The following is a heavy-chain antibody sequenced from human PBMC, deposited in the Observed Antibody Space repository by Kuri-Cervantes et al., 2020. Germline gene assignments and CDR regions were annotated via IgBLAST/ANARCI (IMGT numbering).Heavy chain of an antibody. V-gene: IGHV3-30-3*01. D-gene: IGHD1-7*01. Sequence: GGSLRLSCAASGFTFSSYAMHWVRQAPGKGLEWVAVISYDGSNKYYADSVKGRFTISRDNSKNTLHLQMNSLRAEDTAVYYCARDPDDITGTADAFDIWGQGTMVTVSS. J-gene: IGHJ3*02. CDR1: GFTFSSYA. CDR3: ARDPDDITGTADAFDI. CDR2: ISYDGSNK.